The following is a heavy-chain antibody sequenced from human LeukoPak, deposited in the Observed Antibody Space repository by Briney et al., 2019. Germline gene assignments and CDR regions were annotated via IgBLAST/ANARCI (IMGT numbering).Heavy chain of an antibody. CDR2: KNPNSGSS. V-gene: IGHV1-8*01. J-gene: IGHJ4*02. Sequence: GASVKVSCKASGYTFTNYDINWVRQATGQGLEWMGHKNPNSGSSAYAQKFQGSVTITTDASISTAYMEVSGLRSEDTALYYCTREGLDYWGQGTLVTVSS. CDR1: GYTFTNYD. CDR3: TREGLDY.